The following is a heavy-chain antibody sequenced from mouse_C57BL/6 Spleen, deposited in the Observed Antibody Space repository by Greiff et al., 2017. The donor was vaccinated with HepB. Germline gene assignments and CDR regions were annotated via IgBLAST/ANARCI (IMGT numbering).Heavy chain of an antibody. CDR3: ARGIYYDYDGGFAY. CDR1: GYSFTSYY. CDR2: IYPGSGNT. V-gene: IGHV1-66*01. Sequence: QVQLKESGPELVKPGASVKISCKASGYSFTSYYIHWVKQRPGQGLEWIGWIYPGSGNTKYNEKFKGKATLTADTSSGTAYMQLSSLTSEDSAVYYCARGIYYDYDGGFAYWGQGTLVTVSA. D-gene: IGHD2-4*01. J-gene: IGHJ3*01.